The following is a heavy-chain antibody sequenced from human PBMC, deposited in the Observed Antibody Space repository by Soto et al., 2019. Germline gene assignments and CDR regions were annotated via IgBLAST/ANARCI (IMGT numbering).Heavy chain of an antibody. V-gene: IGHV2-5*02. J-gene: IGHJ5*01. CDR1: GFSLSTHGVG. CDR3: AHAMLYCTGGSCSTWFDS. Sequence: QITLKESGPTLVKPTQTLTLTCTFSGFSLSTHGVGVGWVRQPAGKALECLALIYWDDDKRYSASLNSRLTITKDTSKNQVGLTMTNMDPVDTATYYCAHAMLYCTGGSCSTWFDSWGQGTLVTVSS. CDR2: IYWDDDK. D-gene: IGHD2-15*01.